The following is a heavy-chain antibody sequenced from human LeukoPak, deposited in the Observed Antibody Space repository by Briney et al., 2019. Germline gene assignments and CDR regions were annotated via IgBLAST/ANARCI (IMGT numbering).Heavy chain of an antibody. Sequence: GASVKVSCKASGYTFIGYYMHWVRQAPGQGLEWMGWINPNSGGTNYAQKSQGRVTMTRDTSISTAYMELSRLRSDDTAVYYCASSIEVPAAIPDYWGQGTLVTVSS. J-gene: IGHJ4*02. D-gene: IGHD2-2*01. CDR1: GYTFIGYY. CDR3: ASSIEVPAAIPDY. CDR2: INPNSGGT. V-gene: IGHV1-2*02.